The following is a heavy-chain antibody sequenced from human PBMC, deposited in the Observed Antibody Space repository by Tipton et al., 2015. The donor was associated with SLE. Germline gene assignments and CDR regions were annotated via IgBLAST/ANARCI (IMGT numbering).Heavy chain of an antibody. D-gene: IGHD6-19*01. Sequence: TLSLTCAVYGGSFSGYYWSWIRQPPGKGLEWIGEINHSGSTNYNPSLKSRVTISVDKSKNQFSLKLSSVTAADTAVYYCARAGRWLVRFFDYWGQGTLVTVSS. CDR2: INHSGST. J-gene: IGHJ4*02. V-gene: IGHV4-34*01. CDR3: ARAGRWLVRFFDY. CDR1: GGSFSGYY.